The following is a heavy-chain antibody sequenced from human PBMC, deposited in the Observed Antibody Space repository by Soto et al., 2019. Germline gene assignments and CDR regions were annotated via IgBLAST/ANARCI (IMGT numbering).Heavy chain of an antibody. V-gene: IGHV3-33*01. CDR2: IWYDGSNK. CDR1: GFTFSSYG. J-gene: IGHJ6*03. D-gene: IGHD1-26*01. CDR3: ARVGSERLYYMDV. Sequence: GGSLRLSCAASGFTFSSYGMHWVRQAPGKGLEWVAVIWYDGSNKYYADSVKGRFTISRDNSKNTLYLQMNSLRAEDTAVYYCARVGSERLYYMDVWGKGTTVTVSS.